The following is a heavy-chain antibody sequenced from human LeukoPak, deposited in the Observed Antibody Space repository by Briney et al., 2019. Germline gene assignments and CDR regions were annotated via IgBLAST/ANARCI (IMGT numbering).Heavy chain of an antibody. J-gene: IGHJ4*02. D-gene: IGHD6-13*01. Sequence: PGGSLRLSCAASGFTFSSYAMSWVRQAPGKGLEWVSAISGSGDSTYYADSVKGRFTISRDNSKNTLYLQMNSLRAEDTAVYYCAKDSSSWYDLSNFDYWGQGTLVTVSS. V-gene: IGHV3-23*01. CDR2: ISGSGDST. CDR3: AKDSSSWYDLSNFDY. CDR1: GFTFSSYA.